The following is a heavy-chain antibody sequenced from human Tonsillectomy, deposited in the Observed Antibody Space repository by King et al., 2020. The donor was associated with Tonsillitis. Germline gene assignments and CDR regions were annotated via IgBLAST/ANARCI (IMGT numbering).Heavy chain of an antibody. CDR2: IDSSSSHI. D-gene: IGHD3-10*01. CDR3: ARYGGGSFDY. CDR1: GFTFSSYD. J-gene: IGHJ4*02. Sequence: VQLVESGGGLVKPGGSLRLSCAASGFTFSSYDLNWVRRAPGKGLEWVLSIDSSSSHIYYADSVKGRFTISRDNAKNSLYLQMNSLRGEDTAVYYCARYGGGSFDYWGQGTLVTVSS. V-gene: IGHV3-21*01.